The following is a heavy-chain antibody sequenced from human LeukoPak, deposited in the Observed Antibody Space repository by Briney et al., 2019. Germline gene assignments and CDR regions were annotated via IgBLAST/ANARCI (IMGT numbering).Heavy chain of an antibody. CDR1: GYTFTTYA. CDR3: ARGGGYGDLIPFDY. Sequence: ASVKVSCKASGYTFTTYAMHWVRQAPGQMLEWMGWINGVNANTRYSQKLQGRVTITWDTAASTAYVELSSLRSEDTAVYHCARGGGYGDLIPFDYWGQGTLVTASS. V-gene: IGHV1-3*01. CDR2: INGVNANT. D-gene: IGHD4-17*01. J-gene: IGHJ4*02.